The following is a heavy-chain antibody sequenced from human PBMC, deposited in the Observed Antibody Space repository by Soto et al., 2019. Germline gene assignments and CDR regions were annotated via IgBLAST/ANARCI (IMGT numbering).Heavy chain of an antibody. CDR1: GYTFTSYG. J-gene: IGHJ3*02. D-gene: IGHD3-3*01. CDR2: ISAYNGNT. CDR3: ARDRAAITIFGVVIPDALDI. Sequence: QVQLVQSGAEVKKPGASVKVSCKASGYTFTSYGISWVRQAPGQGLEWMGWISAYNGNTNYAQKLQGRVTMTTDTSTRTAYMELRSLRSDDTAVYYCARDRAAITIFGVVIPDALDIWGQGTMVTVSS. V-gene: IGHV1-18*01.